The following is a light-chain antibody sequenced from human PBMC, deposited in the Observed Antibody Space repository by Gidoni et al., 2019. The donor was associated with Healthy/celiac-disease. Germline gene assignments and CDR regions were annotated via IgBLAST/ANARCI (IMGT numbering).Light chain of an antibody. CDR3: QQYNNWPQT. CDR1: QSVSSN. CDR2: GAS. V-gene: IGKV3-15*01. Sequence: EIVMTQSPATLSVSPGERATLSCRASQSVSSNLAWYQQKPGQAPRLLIYGASTRATGIPARFRGSGSGTGFTLTISSLQSEDFAVYYCQQYNNWPQTFGQGTKVEIK. J-gene: IGKJ1*01.